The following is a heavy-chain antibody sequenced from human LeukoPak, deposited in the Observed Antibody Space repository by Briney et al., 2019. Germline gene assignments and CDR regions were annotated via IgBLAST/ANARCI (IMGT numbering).Heavy chain of an antibody. CDR3: ARDSRLGYCSSTSCSNFDY. J-gene: IGHJ4*02. V-gene: IGHV4-59*01. D-gene: IGHD2-2*01. CDR2: IYYSGST. Sequence: SETLSLTCTVSGGSISSYYWSWIRQPPGKGLEWIGYIYYSGSTNYNPSLKSRVTISVDTSKNQFSLKLSSVTAADTAVYYCARDSRLGYCSSTSCSNFDYWGQGTLVTVSS. CDR1: GGSISSYY.